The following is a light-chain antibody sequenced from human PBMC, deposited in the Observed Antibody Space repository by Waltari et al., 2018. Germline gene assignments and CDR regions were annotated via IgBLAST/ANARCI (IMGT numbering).Light chain of an antibody. V-gene: IGLV2-8*01. CDR3: CSYAADNSFV. CDR1: SSDVGGYTY. CDR2: EVT. Sequence: QSALTQPPSASGSPGQSVPISCTGTSSDVGGYTYVSWYQQHPGKAPKLMIHEVTKRPSGVPDRFSGSKSGNTASLTVSGLQADDEADYYCCSYAADNSFVFGGGTKLTVL. J-gene: IGLJ2*01.